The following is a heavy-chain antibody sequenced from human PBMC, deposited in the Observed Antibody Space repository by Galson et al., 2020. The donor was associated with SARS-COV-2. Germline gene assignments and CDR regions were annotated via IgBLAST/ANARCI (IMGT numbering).Heavy chain of an antibody. D-gene: IGHD1-26*01. CDR1: GGSVSSGAFS. Sequence: PSETLSLTCAVSGGSVSSGAFSWSWIRQPPGQGLEWIGYIYDGANTYYNPSLKSRVSISVDRSKNQFSLNLSSVTAADMAVYYCARGQQTELLTPFDFWGQGTLVTVSS. V-gene: IGHV4-30-2*01. CDR3: ARGQQTELLTPFDF. J-gene: IGHJ4*02. CDR2: IYDGANT.